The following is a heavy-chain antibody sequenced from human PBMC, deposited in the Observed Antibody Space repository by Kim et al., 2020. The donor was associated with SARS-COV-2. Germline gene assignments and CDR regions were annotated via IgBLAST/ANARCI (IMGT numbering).Heavy chain of an antibody. D-gene: IGHD3-10*01. CDR3: AAKGGYYGSGFDY. J-gene: IGHJ4*02. V-gene: IGHV4-4*09. Sequence: NPTLQGRVTIAVDTSKNQFSLKLSSVTAADTAVYYCAAKGGYYGSGFDYWGQGTLVTVSS.